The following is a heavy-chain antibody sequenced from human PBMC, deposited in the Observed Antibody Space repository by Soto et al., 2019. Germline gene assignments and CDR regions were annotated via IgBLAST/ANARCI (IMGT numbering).Heavy chain of an antibody. CDR1: GFPFSDYY. V-gene: IGHV3-11*01. Sequence: QVQLVESGGGLVKPGGSLKLSCTASGFPFSDYYMSWVRQAPGKGLEWISYISSSATTIYYADSVKGRFTISRDDVKSSLYLQMNSLRAEDTAVYYCLRDPLHYGSGFDYWGQGTLVTVSS. CDR3: LRDPLHYGSGFDY. CDR2: ISSSATTI. J-gene: IGHJ4*02. D-gene: IGHD3-10*01.